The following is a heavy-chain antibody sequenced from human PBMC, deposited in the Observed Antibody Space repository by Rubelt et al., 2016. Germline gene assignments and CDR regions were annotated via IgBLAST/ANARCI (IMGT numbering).Heavy chain of an antibody. Sequence: IYPGDSDTRYSPSFQGQVTISADKSISTAYLQWSSLKASDTAMYYCARPQQLVRGGYYYYYMDVWGKGTTVTVSS. CDR2: IYPGDSDT. D-gene: IGHD6-13*01. J-gene: IGHJ6*03. CDR3: ARPQQLVRGGYYYYYMDV. V-gene: IGHV5-51*01.